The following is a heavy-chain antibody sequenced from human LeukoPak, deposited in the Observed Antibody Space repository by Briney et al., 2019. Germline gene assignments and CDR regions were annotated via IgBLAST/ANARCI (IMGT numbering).Heavy chain of an antibody. Sequence: SETLSLTCTVSGGSISSSSYYWGWIRQPPGKGLEWIGSIYYSGSTYYNPSLKSRVTISVDTSKNQFSLKLSSVTAADTAVYYCAREEGHYYFDYWGQGTLVTVSS. D-gene: IGHD3-3*02. V-gene: IGHV4-39*07. CDR1: GGSISSSSYY. CDR2: IYYSGST. J-gene: IGHJ4*02. CDR3: AREEGHYYFDY.